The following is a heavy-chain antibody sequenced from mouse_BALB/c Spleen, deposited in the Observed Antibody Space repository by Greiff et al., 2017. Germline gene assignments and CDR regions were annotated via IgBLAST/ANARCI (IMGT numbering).Heavy chain of an antibody. Sequence: EVQLVESGGGLVKPGGSLKLSCAASGFTFSDYYMYWVRQTPEKRLEWVATISDGGSYTYYPDSVKGRFTISRDNAKNNLYLQMSSLKSEDTAMYYCAREGGYPCAYWGQGTLVTVSA. J-gene: IGHJ3*01. CDR3: AREGGYPCAY. D-gene: IGHD2-2*01. CDR2: ISDGGSYT. V-gene: IGHV5-4*02. CDR1: GFTFSDYY.